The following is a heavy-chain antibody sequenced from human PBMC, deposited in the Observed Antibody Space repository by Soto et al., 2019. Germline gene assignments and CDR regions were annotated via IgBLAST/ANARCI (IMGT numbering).Heavy chain of an antibody. J-gene: IGHJ6*02. CDR1: GYTFTSYG. CDR2: ISAYNGNT. D-gene: IGHD3-22*01. CDR3: ARVTIYPGQLTTTIIVTGVGAYYGMDV. Sequence: ASVKVSCKASGYTFTSYGISWVRQAPGQGLEWMGWISAYNGNTNYAQKLQGRVTMTTDTSTSTAYMELRSLRSDDTAVYYCARVTIYPGQLTTTIIVTGVGAYYGMDVWGQGTTVTVSS. V-gene: IGHV1-18*01.